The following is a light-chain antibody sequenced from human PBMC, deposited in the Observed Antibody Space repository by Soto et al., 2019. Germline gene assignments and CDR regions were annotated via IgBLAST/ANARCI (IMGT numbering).Light chain of an antibody. CDR2: AAS. V-gene: IGKV1-5*03. Sequence: IQMTQYPSTLAATVREKVTITCRASQDISGYVAWYQQKPRKAPKVLIYAASSLVSGVPSRFSGSGSGTEFTLSISSLQPDDFATYYCQQYGGYPLTFGGGTKVDIK. CDR1: QDISGY. J-gene: IGKJ4*01. CDR3: QQYGGYPLT.